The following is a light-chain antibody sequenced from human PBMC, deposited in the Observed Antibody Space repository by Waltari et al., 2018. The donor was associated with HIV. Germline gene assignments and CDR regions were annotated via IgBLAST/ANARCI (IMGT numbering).Light chain of an antibody. J-gene: IGLJ2*01. CDR1: NIGSQP. CDR3: QIWDSASDHVI. CDR2: LGS. Sequence: SYVLTPPPSVSVAPGVTAQITWSGDNIGSQPVHWVQARPGQAPLLVIFLGSDRPSGIPERFSGSKSGNTATLTITRVEAGDEAEYHCQIWDSASDHVIFGGGTKLTVL. V-gene: IGLV3-21*04.